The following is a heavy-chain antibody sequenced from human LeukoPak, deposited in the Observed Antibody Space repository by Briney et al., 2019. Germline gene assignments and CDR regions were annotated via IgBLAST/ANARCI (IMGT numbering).Heavy chain of an antibody. Sequence: GGSLRLSCEVSGLTFSDAWMNWVRQAPGKGLEWVSAISGSGGSTYYADSVKGRFTISRDNSKNTLYLQMSSLRAEDTAVYYCAKPIYDNSGYYHFDYWGQGTLVTVSS. J-gene: IGHJ4*02. D-gene: IGHD3-22*01. CDR1: GLTFSDAW. CDR2: ISGSGGST. CDR3: AKPIYDNSGYYHFDY. V-gene: IGHV3-23*01.